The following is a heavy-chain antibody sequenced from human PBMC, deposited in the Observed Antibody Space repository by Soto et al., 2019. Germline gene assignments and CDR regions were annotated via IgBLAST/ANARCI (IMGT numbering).Heavy chain of an antibody. V-gene: IGHV3-74*01. Sequence: EVQLVESGGGLVQPGGSLRLSCAGSGFIISNYWMHWVRQAPGKGLEWVSRIDHDGPTDYADSVRGRFTISRDNAESTLYLQMNSLRPEDTAVYYCVRDSHGDYWGQGTLVTVSS. CDR3: VRDSHGDY. CDR2: IDHDGPT. CDR1: GFIISNYW. J-gene: IGHJ4*02.